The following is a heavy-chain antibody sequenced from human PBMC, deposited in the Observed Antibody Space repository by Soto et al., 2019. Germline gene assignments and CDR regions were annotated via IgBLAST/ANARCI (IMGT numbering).Heavy chain of an antibody. D-gene: IGHD3-10*01. Sequence: QVQLQESGPGLVKPSETLSLTCTISGGPMNNYYCSWFRQPRGQGLEWIGYMGYNGLTRYNPSLRSRGAISLDTAKNQFSLTLSSVTAADTALYYCARQGFGELHGLVDVWGQGITVTVSS. CDR3: ARQGFGELHGLVDV. CDR1: GGPMNNYY. J-gene: IGHJ6*02. CDR2: MGYNGLT. V-gene: IGHV4-59*08.